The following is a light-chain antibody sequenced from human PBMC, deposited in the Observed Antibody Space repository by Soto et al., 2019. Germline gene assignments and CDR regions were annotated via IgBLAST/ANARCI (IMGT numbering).Light chain of an antibody. CDR3: QQFNSYPLT. V-gene: IGKV1-13*02. Sequence: AIQLTQPPSSLSASVGDRVTITCRASQGISSALAWYQQKSGKAPKVLIYDASSLESGVPSRFSGSGAGTDFTLTISSLQPEDFATYYCQQFNSYPLTFGGGTKVEIK. J-gene: IGKJ4*01. CDR1: QGISSA. CDR2: DAS.